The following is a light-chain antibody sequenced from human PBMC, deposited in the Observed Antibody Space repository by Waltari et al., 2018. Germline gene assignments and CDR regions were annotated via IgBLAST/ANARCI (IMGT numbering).Light chain of an antibody. Sequence: SYELTQPPSVSVSPGQTATITCSGDALPKTFAFWYQQKPGQAPALVTYKEPGGASGSPDRFSGTTTGTTVTLTSSGVQAEDEADYYCQSADSTSTHVVFGGGTKLTVL. CDR3: QSADSTSTHVV. CDR2: KEP. J-gene: IGLJ2*01. CDR1: ALPKTF. V-gene: IGLV3-25*03.